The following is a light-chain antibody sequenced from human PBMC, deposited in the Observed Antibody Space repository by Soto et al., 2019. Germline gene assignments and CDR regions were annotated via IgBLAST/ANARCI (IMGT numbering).Light chain of an antibody. Sequence: EIVLTQSPGTLSLSPGERATLSCRASQSVSSNFLAWYQQKPGQAPRLVIYNASRTAAGIPDRFSGSGSGTDFTLTISRVEPEDFAVYFCQQYGGSPLYTFGQGTKLEIK. CDR3: QQYGGSPLYT. CDR2: NAS. J-gene: IGKJ2*01. V-gene: IGKV3-20*01. CDR1: QSVSSNF.